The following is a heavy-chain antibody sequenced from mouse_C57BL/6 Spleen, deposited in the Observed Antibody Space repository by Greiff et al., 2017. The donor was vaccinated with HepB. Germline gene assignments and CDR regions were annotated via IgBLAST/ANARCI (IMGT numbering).Heavy chain of an antibody. Sequence: QVQLQQPGAELVRPGSSVKLSCKASGYTFTSYWMHWVKQRPIQGLEWIGNIDPSDSETHYNQKFKDKATLTVDKSSSTAYMQLSSLTSEDSAVYYCARFRYDYDLWFAYWGQGTLVTVSA. V-gene: IGHV1-52*01. D-gene: IGHD2-4*01. CDR1: GYTFTSYW. CDR3: ARFRYDYDLWFAY. CDR2: IDPSDSET. J-gene: IGHJ3*01.